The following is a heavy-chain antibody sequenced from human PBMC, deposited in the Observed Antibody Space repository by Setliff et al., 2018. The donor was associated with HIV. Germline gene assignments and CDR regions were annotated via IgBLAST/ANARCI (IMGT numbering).Heavy chain of an antibody. Sequence: GGSLRLSCATSGFAFSDYDFHWVRQVTGEGLEWVSAIGTGGDTYYADSVKGRFTISRENAKNSLYLQMNNVRAGDTAVYYCTRELNGYTSSHYYFGLDVWGQGTTVTVSS. CDR2: IGTGGDT. D-gene: IGHD6-13*01. J-gene: IGHJ6*02. CDR1: GFAFSDYD. CDR3: TRELNGYTSSHYYFGLDV. V-gene: IGHV3-13*01.